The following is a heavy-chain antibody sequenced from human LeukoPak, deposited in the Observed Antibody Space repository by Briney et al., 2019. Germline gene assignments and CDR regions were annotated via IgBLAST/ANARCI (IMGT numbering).Heavy chain of an antibody. CDR1: GFTFSSYS. Sequence: GGSLRLSCAASGFTFSSYSMNWVRQAPGKGLEWVSSISSSSSYIYYADSVKGRFTISRDNAKNSLYLQMNSLRAEDTAVYYCTLNSGSYYGFDYWGREPWSPSPQ. CDR2: ISSSSSYI. V-gene: IGHV3-21*01. D-gene: IGHD1-26*01. CDR3: TLNSGSYYGFDY. J-gene: IGHJ4*02.